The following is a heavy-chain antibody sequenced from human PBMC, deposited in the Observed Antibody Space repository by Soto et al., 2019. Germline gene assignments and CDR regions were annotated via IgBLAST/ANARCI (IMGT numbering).Heavy chain of an antibody. V-gene: IGHV3-7*01. CDR1: GFAFSSYW. CDR2: IKQDGSEK. D-gene: IGHD6-19*01. Sequence: EVQLVESGGGLVQPGGSLRLSCAASGFAFSSYWMSWVRQAPGKGLEWVANIKQDGSEKYYVDSVKGRFTISRDNAKNSLFLQMNSLRAEDTAVYYCARDRQWLVQTTRTFDYWGQGTLLTVSS. CDR3: ARDRQWLVQTTRTFDY. J-gene: IGHJ4*02.